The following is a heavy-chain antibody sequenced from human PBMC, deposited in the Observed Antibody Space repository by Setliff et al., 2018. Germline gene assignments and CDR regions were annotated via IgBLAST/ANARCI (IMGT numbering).Heavy chain of an antibody. Sequence: SETLSLTCTVSGDSISSTSYQWGWVRQPPGKGLEWIGSIYYTGTAYYNPSLKSRVTISVDTSKNQFSLQVTSLAATDTALYFCARHEFVGGYYGSVTYRHFDYWGQGIWVTVSS. D-gene: IGHD3-10*01. J-gene: IGHJ4*02. V-gene: IGHV4-39*01. CDR2: IYYTGTA. CDR1: GDSISSTSYQ. CDR3: ARHEFVGGYYGSVTYRHFDY.